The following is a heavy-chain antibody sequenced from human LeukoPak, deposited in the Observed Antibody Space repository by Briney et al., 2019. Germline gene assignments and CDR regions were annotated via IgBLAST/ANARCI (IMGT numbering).Heavy chain of an antibody. D-gene: IGHD4-23*01. CDR3: RLLLNHDAFDI. Sequence: KASETLSLSCAVYGGSFSGYYWSWIRQPPGKGLEWIGEINHSGSTNYNPSLKSRVTISVDTSKNQFSLKLSSVTAADTAVYYCRLLLNHDAFDIWGQGTMVTVSS. V-gene: IGHV4-34*01. J-gene: IGHJ3*02. CDR1: GGSFSGYY. CDR2: INHSGST.